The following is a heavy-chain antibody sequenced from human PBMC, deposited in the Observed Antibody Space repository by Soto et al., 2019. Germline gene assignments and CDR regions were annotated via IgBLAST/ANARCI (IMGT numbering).Heavy chain of an antibody. Sequence: LRLSCAACGFTFSSYGIHWVRQAPGKGLDLVAFIWYDGSNKYYADSVKGRFTISRDNSKNTLYLQMNSLRAEDTAVYYCARDSSGWYGDAFDIWGQGTMVTVSS. J-gene: IGHJ3*02. CDR2: IWYDGSNK. D-gene: IGHD6-19*01. V-gene: IGHV3-33*01. CDR3: ARDSSGWYGDAFDI. CDR1: GFTFSSYG.